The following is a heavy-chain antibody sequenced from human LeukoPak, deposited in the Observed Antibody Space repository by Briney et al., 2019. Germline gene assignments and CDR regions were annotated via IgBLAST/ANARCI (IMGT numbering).Heavy chain of an antibody. D-gene: IGHD2-15*01. V-gene: IGHV3-21*01. Sequence: GGSLRLSCAASGFTFSSYSMNWVRQPPGKGLESVSSISSSSSHTYYADSVKGRFTISRDNAKNSLYLQMSSLRAEDTAVYYCAALAVSYWSGSSCDDYWGQGTLVTVAS. J-gene: IGHJ4*02. CDR1: GFTFSSYS. CDR2: ISSSSSHT. CDR3: AALAVSYWSGSSCDDY.